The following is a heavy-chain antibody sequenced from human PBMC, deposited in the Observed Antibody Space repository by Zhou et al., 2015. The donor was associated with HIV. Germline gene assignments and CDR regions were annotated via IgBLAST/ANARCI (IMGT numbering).Heavy chain of an antibody. Sequence: QVQLVQSGAEVKKPGSSVKVSCKASGGTFRSDGISWVRQAPGQGLEWMGGIIPMFGTANDAQKFQGRVTITADRSTSTAYMELRSLRYEDTAVYYCARERGGGTRPDWRYFDLWGRGTLVSCLL. CDR1: GGTFRSDG. CDR3: ARERGGGTRPDWRYFDL. CDR2: IIPMFGTA. V-gene: IGHV1-69*06. J-gene: IGHJ2*01. D-gene: IGHD3-16*01.